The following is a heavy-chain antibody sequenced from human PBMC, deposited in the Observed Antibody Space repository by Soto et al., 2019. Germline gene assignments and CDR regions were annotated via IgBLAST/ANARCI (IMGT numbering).Heavy chain of an antibody. Sequence: QVQLVESGGGVVQPGRSLRLSCAASGFTFSNYAMHWVRQAPGKGLEWVAILSYDGSSKYYADSVKGRFTISRDTSKNTLFLQVNSLRAEDTAVYYCAMNSGPTLDYWGQGTLVTVSS. CDR2: LSYDGSSK. CDR3: AMNSGPTLDY. V-gene: IGHV3-30-3*01. CDR1: GFTFSNYA. D-gene: IGHD2-15*01. J-gene: IGHJ4*02.